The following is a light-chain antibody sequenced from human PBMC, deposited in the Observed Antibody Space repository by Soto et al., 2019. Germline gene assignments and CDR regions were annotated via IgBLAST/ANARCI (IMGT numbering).Light chain of an antibody. CDR3: QQANSFPLT. CDR1: QDISSW. Sequence: DIQMTQSPSFVSASVGDRVTITCRASQDISSWLVWYQQKPGKAPKLLIHATSGLQSGVPSRFSGSGSGTDFTLIISNLQSEDFATYYCQQANSFPLTFGGGTKVEIK. V-gene: IGKV1-12*01. CDR2: ATS. J-gene: IGKJ4*01.